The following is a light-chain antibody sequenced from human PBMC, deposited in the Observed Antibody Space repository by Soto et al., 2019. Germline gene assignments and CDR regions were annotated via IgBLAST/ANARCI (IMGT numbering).Light chain of an antibody. J-gene: IGLJ2*01. CDR1: SSNIGNNY. CDR2: DNN. Sequence: QSVLTQPPSVSAAPGQKVTISCSGSSSNIGNNYVSWYQQLPGTAPKLLIYDNNKRPSGIPDRFYGSKSGTSATLDITGLQTGDEADYYCGTWDSSLSAVVFGGGTKVTVL. V-gene: IGLV1-51*01. CDR3: GTWDSSLSAVV.